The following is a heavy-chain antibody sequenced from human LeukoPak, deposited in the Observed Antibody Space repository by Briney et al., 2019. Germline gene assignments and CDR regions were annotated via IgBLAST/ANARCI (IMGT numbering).Heavy chain of an antibody. CDR2: ISGTGGTT. Sequence: GGSLRLSCAASGLTFSSNVMTWVRQAPGKRLEWVSLISGTGGTTYYADSVKGRFTISRDNSKNTLYLQMNGLRVEDTAVYYCAKDYDYVWGTYRSSFDYWGQGTLVTVSS. CDR3: AKDYDYVWGTYRSSFDY. D-gene: IGHD3-16*02. CDR1: GLTFSSNV. V-gene: IGHV3-23*01. J-gene: IGHJ4*02.